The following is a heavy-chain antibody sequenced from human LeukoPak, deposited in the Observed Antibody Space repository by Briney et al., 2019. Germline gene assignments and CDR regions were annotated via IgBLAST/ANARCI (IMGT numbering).Heavy chain of an antibody. CDR1: VFTFSDYS. Sequence: GGSLRLSCAASVFTFSDYSMNGVRQAPGKGLEWISYIGIDSGNTNYADSVKGRFTISGDKAKNSLYLQMNSLRVEDTAVYYCARDYKYAFDNWGQGTLVTVSS. CDR2: IGIDSGNT. D-gene: IGHD5-24*01. V-gene: IGHV3-48*01. J-gene: IGHJ4*02. CDR3: ARDYKYAFDN.